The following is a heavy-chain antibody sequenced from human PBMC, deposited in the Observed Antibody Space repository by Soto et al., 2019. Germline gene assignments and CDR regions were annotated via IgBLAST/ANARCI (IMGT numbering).Heavy chain of an antibody. CDR3: ASPDEWSTTGCIR. V-gene: IGHV3-48*02. D-gene: IGHD2-2*01. CDR2: ISSSSSTI. CDR1: GFTFSSYS. Sequence: GGSLRLSCAASGFTFSSYSMNWVRQAPGKGLEWVSYISSSSSTIYYADSVKGRFTISRDNAKNSLYLQMNSLRDEDTAVYYCASPDEWSTTGCIRRGQGTLVTVSS. J-gene: IGHJ4*02.